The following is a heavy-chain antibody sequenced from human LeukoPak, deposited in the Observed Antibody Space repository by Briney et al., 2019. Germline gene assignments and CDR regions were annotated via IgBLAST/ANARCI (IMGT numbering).Heavy chain of an antibody. Sequence: VSGINWNGGSTGYAASVKGRFTISRDNAKNSLYLQMNSLRAEDTALYYCASTIFGGFDPWGQGTLVTVSS. CDR2: INWNGGST. CDR3: ASTIFGGFDP. J-gene: IGHJ5*02. V-gene: IGHV3-20*03. D-gene: IGHD3-3*01.